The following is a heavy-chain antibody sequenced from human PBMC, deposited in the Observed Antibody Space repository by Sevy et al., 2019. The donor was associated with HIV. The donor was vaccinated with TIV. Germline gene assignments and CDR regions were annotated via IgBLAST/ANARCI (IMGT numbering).Heavy chain of an antibody. CDR3: ARKWCTKPHYY. D-gene: IGHD2-8*01. Sequence: GGSLRLSCAASGFTFSKYSMSWVRQPPGKGLEWVSTLSFGCGEINYADSVKGRFTISRDNSKSSVYLQMNNLRPEDTAVYYCARKWCTKPHYYWSQGTLVTVSS. J-gene: IGHJ4*02. CDR2: LSFGCGEI. V-gene: IGHV3-23*01. CDR1: GFTFSKYS.